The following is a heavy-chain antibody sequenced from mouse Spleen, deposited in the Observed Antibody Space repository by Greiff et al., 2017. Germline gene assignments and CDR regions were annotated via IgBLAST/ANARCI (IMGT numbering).Heavy chain of an antibody. CDR2: IDPSDSYT. Sequence: QVQLQQPGAELVKPGASVKLSCKASGYTFTSYWMQWVKQRPGQGLEWIGEIDPSDSYTNYNQKFKGKATLTVDTSSSTAYMQLSSLTSEDSAVYYCARVDYGNLFAYWGQGTLVTVSA. CDR3: ARVDYGNLFAY. D-gene: IGHD2-1*01. CDR1: GYTFTSYW. J-gene: IGHJ3*01. V-gene: IGHV1-50*01.